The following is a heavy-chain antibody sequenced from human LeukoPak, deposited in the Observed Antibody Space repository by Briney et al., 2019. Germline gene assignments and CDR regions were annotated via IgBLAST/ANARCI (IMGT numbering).Heavy chain of an antibody. D-gene: IGHD5-24*01. CDR1: GYTFTDYY. CDR3: ARGDGYNQFSDY. V-gene: IGHV1-18*04. Sequence: ASVKVSCKASGYTFTDYYMHWVRQAPGQGLEWMGWISAYNGNTNYAQKLQGRVTMTTDTSTSTAYMELRSLRSDDTAVYYCARGDGYNQFSDYWGQGTLVTVSS. J-gene: IGHJ4*02. CDR2: ISAYNGNT.